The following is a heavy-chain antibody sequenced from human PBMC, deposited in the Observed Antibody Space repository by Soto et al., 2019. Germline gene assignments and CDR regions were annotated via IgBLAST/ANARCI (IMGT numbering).Heavy chain of an antibody. D-gene: IGHD3-3*01. Sequence: SEALSLTCSVSGCSISSGYYWGWIRQPPGKGLEWIASIYHNGDTYYNPSLKSRVTMSVDMSKNQVSLKLKSVTAADTATYYCARALYLEPFDIWGQGTKVTVSS. CDR1: GCSISSGYY. CDR2: IYHNGDT. J-gene: IGHJ3*02. V-gene: IGHV4-38-2*02. CDR3: ARALYLEPFDI.